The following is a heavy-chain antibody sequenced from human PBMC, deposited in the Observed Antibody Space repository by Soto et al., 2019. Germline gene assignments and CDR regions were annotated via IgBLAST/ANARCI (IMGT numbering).Heavy chain of an antibody. CDR3: ARADYRGYSGYVHFDY. J-gene: IGHJ4*02. Sequence: QVQLVQSGAEVKKPGSSVKVSCKASGGTFSSYAISWVRQAPGQGLEWMGGIIPIFGTANYAQKFQGRVTITADESTSTGYMELSSLRSEDTAVYYCARADYRGYSGYVHFDYWGQGTLVTVSS. CDR2: IIPIFGTA. CDR1: GGTFSSYA. D-gene: IGHD5-12*01. V-gene: IGHV1-69*12.